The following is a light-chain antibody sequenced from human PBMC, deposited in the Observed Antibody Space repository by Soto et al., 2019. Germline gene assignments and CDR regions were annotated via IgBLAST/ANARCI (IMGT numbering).Light chain of an antibody. Sequence: DIQMTQSPSSLSASVGDRVSITCRASQDIRTNLGWFRHTPGKGPQRLIYAASPLQSGAPSRLSDSAYGTEFNLTITSLQPEDAATYFCLQHNDYPWTFGQGTKVEI. V-gene: IGKV1-17*01. J-gene: IGKJ1*01. CDR1: QDIRTN. CDR2: AAS. CDR3: LQHNDYPWT.